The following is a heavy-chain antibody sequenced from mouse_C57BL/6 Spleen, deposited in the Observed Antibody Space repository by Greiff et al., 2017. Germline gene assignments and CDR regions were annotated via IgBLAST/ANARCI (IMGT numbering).Heavy chain of an antibody. CDR3: AGYYGSSWDYAMDY. CDR2: INPSSGYT. V-gene: IGHV1-7*01. CDR1: GYTFTSYW. J-gene: IGHJ4*01. Sequence: VQLQQSGAELAKPGASVKLSCKASGYTFTSYWMHWVKQRPGQGLEWIGYINPSSGYTKYNQKFKDKATLTADKSSNTAYMQLSSLTYEDSAVYYCAGYYGSSWDYAMDYWGQGTSVTVSS. D-gene: IGHD1-1*01.